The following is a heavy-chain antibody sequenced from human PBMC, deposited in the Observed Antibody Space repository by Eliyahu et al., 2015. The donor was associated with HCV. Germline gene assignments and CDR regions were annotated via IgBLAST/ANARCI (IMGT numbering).Heavy chain of an antibody. D-gene: IGHD1-1*01. CDR3: AKLGTLPPYYYGMDV. CDR2: ISGXGGST. CDR1: XFTXXSYA. Sequence: EVQLLESGGGLVQPGGSLRLSCAASXFTXXSYAMXWXRQXPGKGLXWVSAISGXGGSTYYADSVKGRFTISRDNSKNTLYLQMNSLRAEDTAVYYCAKLGTLPPYYYGMDVWGQGTTVTVSS. V-gene: IGHV3-23*01. J-gene: IGHJ6*02.